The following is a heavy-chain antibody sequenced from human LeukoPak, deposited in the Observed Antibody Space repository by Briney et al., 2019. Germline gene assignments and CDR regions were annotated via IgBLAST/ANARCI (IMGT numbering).Heavy chain of an antibody. J-gene: IGHJ5*02. CDR1: GFTFSQYW. V-gene: IGHV3-7*01. CDR2: IKHNGSEKQDGSEK. Sequence: GGSLRLSCAASGFTFSQYWMSWVRQAPGKGLEWVANIKHNGSEKQDGSEKNYVDSVKGRFTISRDNAKNSLYLQMNSLRAEDTAVYYCARDFQAGINWFDPWGQGTLVTVSS. CDR3: ARDFQAGINWFDP.